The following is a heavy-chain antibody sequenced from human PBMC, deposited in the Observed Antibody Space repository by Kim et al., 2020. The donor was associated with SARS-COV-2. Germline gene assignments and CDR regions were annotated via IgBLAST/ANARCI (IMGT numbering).Heavy chain of an antibody. CDR3: AKNTATSY. J-gene: IGHJ4*02. D-gene: IGHD4-17*01. Sequence: GGSTYYADSVKGRFTISRDNSKNTLYLQMNSLRAEDTAVYYCAKNTATSYWGQGTLVTVSS. V-gene: IGHV3-23*01. CDR2: GGST.